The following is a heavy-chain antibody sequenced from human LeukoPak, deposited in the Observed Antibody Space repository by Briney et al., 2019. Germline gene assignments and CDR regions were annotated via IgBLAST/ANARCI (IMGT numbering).Heavy chain of an antibody. J-gene: IGHJ4*02. Sequence: ASVKVSCKASGYTFTSYYMHWVRQAPGQGLEWMGIINPSGGSTSYAQKSQGRVTMTRDTSTSTVYMELSSLRSEDTAVYYCASSIAAAGTGFDYWGQGTLVTVSS. CDR2: INPSGGST. V-gene: IGHV1-46*03. CDR1: GYTFTSYY. D-gene: IGHD6-13*01. CDR3: ASSIAAAGTGFDY.